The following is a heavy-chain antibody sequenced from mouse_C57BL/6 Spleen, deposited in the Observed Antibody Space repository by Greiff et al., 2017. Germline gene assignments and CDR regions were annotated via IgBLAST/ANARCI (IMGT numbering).Heavy chain of an antibody. V-gene: IGHV14-2*01. CDR3: ARRPYDYARDFDY. CDR1: GFNIKDYY. Sequence: VQLQQSGAELVKPGASVKLSCTASGFNIKDYYMHWVKQRTEQGLEWIGRIDPEDGETKYAPKFQGKATITADTSSNTAYLQLSSQTSEDTAVYYCARRPYDYARDFDYWGQGTTLTVSS. D-gene: IGHD2-4*01. J-gene: IGHJ2*01. CDR2: IDPEDGET.